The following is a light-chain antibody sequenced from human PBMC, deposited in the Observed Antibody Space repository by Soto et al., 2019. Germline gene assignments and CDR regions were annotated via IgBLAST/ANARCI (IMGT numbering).Light chain of an antibody. Sequence: QSVLTQPPSVSGTPGQSITISCSGSSSNIGTYTLNWYQHLPGTAPKLLFSTYDQRPSGVTDRCSGSKSGTSASLAISGRQSEDEAAYYCAAWDDRVNGVVFGGGTKLTVL. CDR3: AAWDDRVNGVV. CDR2: TYD. V-gene: IGLV1-44*01. J-gene: IGLJ2*01. CDR1: SSNIGTYT.